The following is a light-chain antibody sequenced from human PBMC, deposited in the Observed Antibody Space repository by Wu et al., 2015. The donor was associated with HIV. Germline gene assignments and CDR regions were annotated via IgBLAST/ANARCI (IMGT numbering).Light chain of an antibody. J-gene: IGKJ1*01. CDR2: AAS. Sequence: AIQLTQSPSSLSASVGDRVTITCRASLGIRQYLGWYQQKPGKAPNLLIYAASALQTGVPSRFSGSGSGTNFTLTITGLQPDDFGTYFCLQTNDYPRTFGQGTKV. CDR1: LGIRQY. V-gene: IGKV1-6*01. CDR3: LQTNDYPRT.